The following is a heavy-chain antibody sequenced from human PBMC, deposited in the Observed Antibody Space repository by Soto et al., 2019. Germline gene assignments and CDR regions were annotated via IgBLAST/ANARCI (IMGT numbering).Heavy chain of an antibody. Sequence: QLQLQESGSGLVKPSQTLSLTCAVSGGSISSGGYSWSWIRHPPGKGLEWIGYIYHSGSTYYNPSLKSRVTISVDRSKNQFSLKLSSVTAADTAVYDCARDTLQRGGYFDYWGQGTLVTVSS. D-gene: IGHD1-26*01. J-gene: IGHJ4*02. V-gene: IGHV4-30-2*01. CDR1: GGSISSGGYS. CDR2: IYHSGST. CDR3: ARDTLQRGGYFDY.